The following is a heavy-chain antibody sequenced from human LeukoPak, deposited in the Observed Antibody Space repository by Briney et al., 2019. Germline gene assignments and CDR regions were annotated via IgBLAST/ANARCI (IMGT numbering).Heavy chain of an antibody. V-gene: IGHV3-74*01. D-gene: IGHD3-22*01. Sequence: GGSLRLSCAVSGLTLSNYWMHWVRQAPGKGLVWVSRINSDGRSTSYADSVKGRFTISRDNAKNTLYLQMNSLRAEDTAVYYCARDWTYYDSSGYFDYWGQGTLVTVSS. CDR3: ARDWTYYDSSGYFDY. CDR1: GLTLSNYW. CDR2: INSDGRST. J-gene: IGHJ4*02.